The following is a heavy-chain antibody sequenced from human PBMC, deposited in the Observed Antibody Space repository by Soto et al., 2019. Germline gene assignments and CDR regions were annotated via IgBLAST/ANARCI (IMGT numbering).Heavy chain of an antibody. V-gene: IGHV4-59*01. CDR3: AGSSSSWFNWFDP. CDR1: GFSISSYD. J-gene: IGHJ5*02. D-gene: IGHD6-13*01. CDR2: IYYSGST. Sequence: SETLSLPCTVSGFSISSYDLSWIRQPPGKGLEWVGYIYYSGSTNYNPSLKSRVTISVDTSKNQFSLKLSSVTAADTAVYYCAGSSSSWFNWFDPWGQGTLVTVSS.